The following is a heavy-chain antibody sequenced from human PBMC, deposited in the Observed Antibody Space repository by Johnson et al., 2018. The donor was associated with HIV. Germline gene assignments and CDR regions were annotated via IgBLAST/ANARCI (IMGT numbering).Heavy chain of an antibody. Sequence: QMQLVESGGGVVRPGGSLRLSCAASGFTFSSYGMHWVRQVPGKGLEWVAVISYDGSNKYYADSVKGRFTISRDNSKNTLYLQMNSLRAEETAVYYCAKGIARRTNDAFDIWGQGTVVTVSS. CDR3: AKGIARRTNDAFDI. D-gene: IGHD2/OR15-2a*01. J-gene: IGHJ3*02. V-gene: IGHV3-30*18. CDR2: ISYDGSNK. CDR1: GFTFSSYG.